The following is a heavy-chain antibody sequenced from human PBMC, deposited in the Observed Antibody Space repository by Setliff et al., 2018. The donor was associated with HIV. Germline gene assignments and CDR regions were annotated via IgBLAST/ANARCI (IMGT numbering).Heavy chain of an antibody. CDR2: LWFDGSNH. V-gene: IGHV3-33*08. CDR3: ARGPLGLYYYHYYMDV. Sequence: GGSLRLSCAASGFTFSSYWMSWVRQAPGKGLEWVAVLWFDGSNHYYADSVQGRFTVSRDNSKNTLYLQMNSLRAEDTAVYFCARGPLGLYYYHYYMDVWGKGTTVTVSS. J-gene: IGHJ6*03. CDR1: GFTFSSYW.